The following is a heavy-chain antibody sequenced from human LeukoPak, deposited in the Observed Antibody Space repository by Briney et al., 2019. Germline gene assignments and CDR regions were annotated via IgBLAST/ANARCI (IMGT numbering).Heavy chain of an antibody. CDR1: GFTFSSYS. CDR2: ISSSSSTI. V-gene: IGHV3-48*01. D-gene: IGHD6-13*01. Sequence: GGSLRLSCAASGFTFSSYSMNWVRQAPGKGLEWVSYISSSSSTIYYAASVKGRFTISRDNAKNSLYLQMKSLRAEDTAVYYCAGTPGIAAQRWFDPWGQGTLVTVSS. CDR3: AGTPGIAAQRWFDP. J-gene: IGHJ5*02.